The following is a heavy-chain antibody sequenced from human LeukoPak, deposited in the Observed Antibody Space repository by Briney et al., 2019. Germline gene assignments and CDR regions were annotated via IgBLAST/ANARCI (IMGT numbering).Heavy chain of an antibody. Sequence: GGSLRLSCVASGFPCSSYWMTWVSQAPGKGLQWVAKIKQDGSEKYYVDSVKGRFTISRDNAENSLYLQMNSLRVEDTAVYYCAARSSGNPYFWGQGTLVTVSS. CDR3: AARSSGNPYF. D-gene: IGHD1-26*01. V-gene: IGHV3-7*03. CDR1: GFPCSSYW. J-gene: IGHJ4*02. CDR2: IKQDGSEK.